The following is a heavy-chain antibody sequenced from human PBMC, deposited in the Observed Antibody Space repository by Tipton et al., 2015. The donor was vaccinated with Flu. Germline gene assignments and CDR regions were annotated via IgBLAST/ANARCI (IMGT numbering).Heavy chain of an antibody. D-gene: IGHD3-22*01. CDR3: ARERLGEYNSSGYSDS. CDR2: IYSSGIT. Sequence: LRLSCTVSGDSISSGGFYWSWVRQPAGKGLEWIGRIYSSGITKYNPSLKSRVTISIDTSKHQFSLKVTSVTAADTAVYYCARERLGEYNSSGYSDSWGQGGLVTVSS. V-gene: IGHV4-61*02. CDR1: GDSISSGGFY. J-gene: IGHJ4*02.